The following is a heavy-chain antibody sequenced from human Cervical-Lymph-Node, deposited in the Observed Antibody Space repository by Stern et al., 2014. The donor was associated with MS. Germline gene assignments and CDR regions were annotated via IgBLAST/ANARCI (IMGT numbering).Heavy chain of an antibody. CDR2: ISWNSGSI. CDR1: GFTFDDHA. J-gene: IGHJ4*02. D-gene: IGHD2-21*02. CDR3: VKDRGCGGDHFNYFDY. V-gene: IGHV3-9*01. Sequence: EVQLVESGGGLVQPGRSLRLSCAISGFTFDDHAMHWVRQAPGKGLEWVSRISWNSGSIGYADSGKGRFTISGNNAKNSLYLQMTSQRVENTAYYDCVKDRGCGGDHFNYFDYWGQGTLVTVSS.